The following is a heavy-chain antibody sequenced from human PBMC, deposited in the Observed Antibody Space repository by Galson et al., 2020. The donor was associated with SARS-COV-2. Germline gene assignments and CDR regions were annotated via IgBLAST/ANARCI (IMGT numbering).Heavy chain of an antibody. D-gene: IGHD5-18*01. J-gene: IGHJ4*02. CDR3: AGGAYSYGFPLDY. V-gene: IGHV4-31*03. CDR1: GGSISSGGHY. Sequence: LRLSCTVAGGSISSGGHYWSWIRQFPGKGLEWVGYIYYSGSTYYNPSLKSRIDISVDKSNNQFSLKMRSVTAADTAVYYCAGGAYSYGFPLDYWGQGTLVTVSS. CDR2: IYYSGST.